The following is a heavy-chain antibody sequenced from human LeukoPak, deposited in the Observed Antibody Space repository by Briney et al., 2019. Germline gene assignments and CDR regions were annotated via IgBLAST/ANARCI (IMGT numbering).Heavy chain of an antibody. CDR2: INHSGST. CDR3: ASRRQPDGEAANFDY. Sequence: PSETLSLTCAVYGGSFSGYYWSWIRQPPGKGLEWIGEINHSGSTNYNPSLKSRVTISVDTSKNQFSLKLSSVTAADTAVYYCASRRQPDGEAANFDYWGQGTLVTVSS. D-gene: IGHD3-10*01. V-gene: IGHV4-34*01. J-gene: IGHJ4*02. CDR1: GGSFSGYY.